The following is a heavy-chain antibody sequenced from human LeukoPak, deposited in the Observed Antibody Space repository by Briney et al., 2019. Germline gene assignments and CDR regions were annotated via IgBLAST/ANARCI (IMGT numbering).Heavy chain of an antibody. CDR3: ARSPPGWNYFFDR. CDR2: IYHSATT. J-gene: IGHJ4*02. V-gene: IGHV4-59*01. CDR1: GGSNSNYH. Sequence: SETLSLTCTVSGGSNSNYHWNWIRQSPGKRLEWMGYIYHSATTDYNSSFRSRLTMSLDTSKNQFSLKLNSVTAADTAVYYCARSPPGWNYFFDRWGQGTLVTVSS. D-gene: IGHD1-7*01.